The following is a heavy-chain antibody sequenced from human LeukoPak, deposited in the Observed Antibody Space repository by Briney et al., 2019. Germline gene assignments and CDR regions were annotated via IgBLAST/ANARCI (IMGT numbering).Heavy chain of an antibody. V-gene: IGHV3-48*01. Sequence: GGSLRLSCAASGFTFSSYSMNWVLQAPGKGLWWVSYISSSSSTIYYADSVKGRFTISRDNAKSSLYLQMNSLRAEDTAVYYCARGGGTWAAEYFQHWGQGTLVTVSS. J-gene: IGHJ1*01. CDR1: GFTFSSYS. CDR3: ARGGGTWAAEYFQH. CDR2: ISSSSSTI. D-gene: IGHD2-15*01.